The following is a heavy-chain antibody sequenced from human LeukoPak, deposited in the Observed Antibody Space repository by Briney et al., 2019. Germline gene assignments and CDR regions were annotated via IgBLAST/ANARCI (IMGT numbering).Heavy chain of an antibody. D-gene: IGHD3-3*01. CDR3: ATAYHPYYDFWSGPTPPYNWFDP. CDR2: FDPEDGET. Sequence: GASVKVSCKVSGYTLTELSMHWVRQAPGKGLEWMGGFDPEDGETIYAQKFQGRVTMTEDTSTDTAYMELSSLRSEDTAVYYCATAYHPYYDFWSGPTPPYNWFDPWGQGTLVTVSS. J-gene: IGHJ5*02. CDR1: GYTLTELS. V-gene: IGHV1-24*01.